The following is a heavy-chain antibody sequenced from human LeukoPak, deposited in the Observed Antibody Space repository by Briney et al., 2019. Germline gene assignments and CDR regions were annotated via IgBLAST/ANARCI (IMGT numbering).Heavy chain of an antibody. CDR1: GGTFSSYA. CDR2: IIPILGIA. CDR3: AKGLAVAGNLYDY. V-gene: IGHV1-69*04. J-gene: IGHJ4*02. Sequence: PVKVSCKASGGTFSSYAISWVRQAPGQGLEWMGRIIPILGIANYAQKFQGRVTITADKSTSTAYMELSSLRSEDTAVYYCAKGLAVAGNLYDYWGQGTLVTVSS. D-gene: IGHD6-19*01.